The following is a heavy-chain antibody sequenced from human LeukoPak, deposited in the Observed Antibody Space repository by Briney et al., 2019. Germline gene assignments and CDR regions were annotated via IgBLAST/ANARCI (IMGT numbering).Heavy chain of an antibody. CDR3: AKDARPVSTEWYFDL. CDR2: ISDSGGIT. CDR1: GFTFSSYA. D-gene: IGHD4-11*01. V-gene: IGHV3-23*01. Sequence: GGSLRLPCAASGFTFSSYAMSWVRHAPGKGLEWVSTISDSGGITYYADSVKGRFTISRDNSKNTLYLHMNSLRADDTAVYYCAKDARPVSTEWYFDLWGRGTLVTVSS. J-gene: IGHJ2*01.